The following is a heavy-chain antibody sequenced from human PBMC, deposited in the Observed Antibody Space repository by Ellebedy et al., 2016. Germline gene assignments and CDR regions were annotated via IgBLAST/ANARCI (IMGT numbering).Heavy chain of an antibody. V-gene: IGHV5-51*01. CDR1: GYSFSNYW. Sequence: GESLKISXKGSGYSFSNYWIGWARQMPGKGLEWMGIIFAGDSDTRYSPSFQGQVTISADKSISTAYLQWSSLKASDTAMYYCARCKIAVAGNNWFDPWGQGTLVTVSS. D-gene: IGHD6-19*01. CDR2: IFAGDSDT. CDR3: ARCKIAVAGNNWFDP. J-gene: IGHJ5*02.